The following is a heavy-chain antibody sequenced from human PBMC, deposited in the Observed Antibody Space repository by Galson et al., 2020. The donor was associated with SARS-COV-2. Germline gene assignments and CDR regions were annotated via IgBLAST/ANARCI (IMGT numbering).Heavy chain of an antibody. CDR1: GFSLSTSGMC. J-gene: IGHJ6*02. Sequence: SGPTLVKPTQTLTLTCTFSGFSLSTSGMCVSWIRQPPGKALEWLARIDWDDDKYYSTSLKTRLTISKDTSKNQVVLTMTNMDPVDTATYYCARDIYDILTARYYGMDVWGQGTTVTVSS. CDR3: ARDIYDILTARYYGMDV. CDR2: IDWDDDK. D-gene: IGHD3-9*01. V-gene: IGHV2-70*11.